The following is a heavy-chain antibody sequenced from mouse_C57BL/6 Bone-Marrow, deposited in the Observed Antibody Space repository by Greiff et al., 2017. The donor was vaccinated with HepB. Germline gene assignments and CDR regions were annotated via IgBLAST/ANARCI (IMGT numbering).Heavy chain of an antibody. Sequence: QVQLQQSGPELVKPGASVKISCKASGYSFTSYYIHWVKQRPGQGLEWIGWIYPGSGNTKYNEKFKGKATLTADTSSSTAYMQLSRLTSEDSAVYYCARGDYGGGYFDVWGTGTTVTVSS. CDR3: ARGDYGGGYFDV. D-gene: IGHD1-1*01. V-gene: IGHV1-66*01. J-gene: IGHJ1*03. CDR2: IYPGSGNT. CDR1: GYSFTSYY.